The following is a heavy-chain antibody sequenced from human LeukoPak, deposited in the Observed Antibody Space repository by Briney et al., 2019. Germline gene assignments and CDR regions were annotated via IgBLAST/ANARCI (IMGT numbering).Heavy chain of an antibody. CDR3: AKDRLGITYGYFDY. Sequence: PGGSLRLSCAASGFTFDDYAMHWVRQAPGKGLEWVSGISWNSGSIGYADSVKGRFTISRDNAKNSLYLQMNSLRAEDTALYYCAKDRLGITYGYFDYWGQGTLVTVSS. CDR1: GFTFDDYA. CDR2: ISWNSGSI. J-gene: IGHJ4*02. V-gene: IGHV3-9*01. D-gene: IGHD1-7*01.